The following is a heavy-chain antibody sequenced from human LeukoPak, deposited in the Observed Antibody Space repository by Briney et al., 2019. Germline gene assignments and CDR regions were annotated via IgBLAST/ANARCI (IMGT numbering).Heavy chain of an antibody. CDR3: ARGSGDYFDY. Sequence: QTGGSLRLSCAASGFTFSSYAMSWVRQAPGKGLEWVSYISGSGSTIYYADSVKGRFTISRDNAKNSLYLQMNSLRAEDTAVYYCARGSGDYFDYWGQGTLVTVSS. D-gene: IGHD2-15*01. CDR2: ISGSGSTI. CDR1: GFTFSSYA. V-gene: IGHV3-48*03. J-gene: IGHJ4*02.